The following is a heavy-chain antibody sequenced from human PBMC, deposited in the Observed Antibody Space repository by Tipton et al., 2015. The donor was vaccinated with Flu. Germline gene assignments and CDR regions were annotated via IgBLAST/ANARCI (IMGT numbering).Heavy chain of an antibody. CDR2: ISTGSSTM. D-gene: IGHD4-23*01. J-gene: IGHJ4*02. Sequence: GSLRLSCAASGFTFSPYSMNWVRQAPGKGLEWISYISTGSSTMHYADSVKGRFTIFRDDAKNSLHLQMNSLRAEDTAVYYCTRDADGNFDYWGQGTQVTVSS. CDR3: TRDADGNFDY. CDR1: GFTFSPYS. V-gene: IGHV3-48*04.